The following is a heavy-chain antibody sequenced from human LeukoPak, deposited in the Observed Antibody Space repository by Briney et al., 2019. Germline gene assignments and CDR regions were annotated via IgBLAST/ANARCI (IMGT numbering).Heavy chain of an antibody. CDR1: GASISSYF. Sequence: PSETLSLTCTVSGASISSYFWSWIRQPAGKGLEWIGHIYTSGSTNYNPSLKSRVTMSVDTSKNQFSLNLSSVTAADTAVYYCVRVVVPTTNWFDSWGQGTLVTVSS. J-gene: IGHJ5*01. CDR3: VRVVVPTTNWFDS. CDR2: IYTSGST. D-gene: IGHD2-2*01. V-gene: IGHV4-4*07.